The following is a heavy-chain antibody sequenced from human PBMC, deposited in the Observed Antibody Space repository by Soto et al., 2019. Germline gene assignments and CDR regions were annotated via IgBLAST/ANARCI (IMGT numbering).Heavy chain of an antibody. Sequence: ESGGGLVQPDRSLRLSCAASGFTFDDYAMHWVRQVPGKGLEWVSGINWNSGSIGYGDSVKGRFAISRDNAKNSLHLQMNSLSAEDTAFYYCVKDESINWYSGHFRHWGQGTLVTVSS. J-gene: IGHJ1*01. CDR2: INWNSGSI. CDR3: VKDESINWYSGHFRH. V-gene: IGHV3-9*01. D-gene: IGHD6-13*01. CDR1: GFTFDDYA.